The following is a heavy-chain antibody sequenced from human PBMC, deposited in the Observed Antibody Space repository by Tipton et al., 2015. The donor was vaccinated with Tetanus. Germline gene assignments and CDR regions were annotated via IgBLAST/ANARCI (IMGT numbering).Heavy chain of an antibody. CDR2: IFYTGSS. Sequence: TLSLTCTVSGSSITSTTHYWGWIRRAPGKGLEWIGHIFYTGSSHYNPSFESRVTISVDTSKNQFSLNLSSVTAADTAVYFCARQEPPRRFFYDSSGSSDWGQGILVTVSS. D-gene: IGHD3-22*01. CDR1: GSSITSTTHY. V-gene: IGHV4-39*01. CDR3: ARQEPPRRFFYDSSGSSD. J-gene: IGHJ4*02.